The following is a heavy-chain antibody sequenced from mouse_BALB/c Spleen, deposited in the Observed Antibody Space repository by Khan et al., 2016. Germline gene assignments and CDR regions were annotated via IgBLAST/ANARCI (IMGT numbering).Heavy chain of an antibody. CDR1: GFTFSSYA. D-gene: IGHD1-1*01. J-gene: IGHJ3*01. Sequence: EVELVESGGGLVKPGGSLKLSCAASGFTFSSYAMSWVRQTPEKRLEWVASISSGGSTYYPDSVKGRFTISRDNARNILYLQMSSLRSEDTAMYYCARRYYGSSWGFAYWCQGTLVTVSA. V-gene: IGHV5-6-5*01. CDR2: ISSGGST. CDR3: ARRYYGSSWGFAY.